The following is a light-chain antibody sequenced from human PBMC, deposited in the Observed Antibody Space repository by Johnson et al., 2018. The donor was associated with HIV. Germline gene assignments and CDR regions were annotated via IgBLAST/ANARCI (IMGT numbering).Light chain of an antibody. CDR3: GTWDSSLNTFV. CDR1: SSNIGNNY. CDR2: DNN. J-gene: IGLJ1*01. V-gene: IGLV1-51*01. Sequence: QSILTQPPSMSAAPGQRVTISCSGSSSNIGNNYVSWYQQVPGAAPKLLIYDNNRRPSGIPDRFSGSKSGTSATLDITGLQTGDEADYYCGTWDSSLNTFVFGTGTKVTVL.